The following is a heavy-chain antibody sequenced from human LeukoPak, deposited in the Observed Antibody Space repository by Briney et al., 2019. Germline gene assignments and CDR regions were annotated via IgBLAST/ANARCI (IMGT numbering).Heavy chain of an antibody. Sequence: GGSLRLSCAAFGSPFSNAWMNWVRQAPGKGLEWVGHIKSVSDGGTTNYATPVKGRFTISRDESKNTLYLQMNSLKTEDTAVYYCTTGGRRTGQRDWGQGTLVTVSS. CDR2: IKSVSDGGTT. CDR1: GSPFSNAW. CDR3: TTGGRRTGQRD. V-gene: IGHV3-15*07. J-gene: IGHJ4*02.